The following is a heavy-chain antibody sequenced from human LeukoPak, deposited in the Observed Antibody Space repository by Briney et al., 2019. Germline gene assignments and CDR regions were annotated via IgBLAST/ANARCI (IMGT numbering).Heavy chain of an antibody. CDR2: ISYDGSDK. Sequence: GGSLRLSCAASGFTFSNYAMHWVRQAPGKGLEWVAVISYDGSDKYYTDSVKGRFTISRDNSKNTLYLQMNSLRAEDTAVYHCARSPTIAVAGMDWGQGTLVTVSS. D-gene: IGHD6-19*01. CDR1: GFTFSNYA. CDR3: ARSPTIAVAGMD. V-gene: IGHV3-30-3*01. J-gene: IGHJ4*02.